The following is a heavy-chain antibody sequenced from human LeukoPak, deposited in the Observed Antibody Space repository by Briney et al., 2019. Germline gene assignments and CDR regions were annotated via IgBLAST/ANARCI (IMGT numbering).Heavy chain of an antibody. Sequence: PSETLSLTCAVYGGSFSGYYWSWIRQPPGKGLEWIGEINHSGSTNYNPSLKSRVTISVDTSKNQFSLKLSSVTAADTAVYHCARGLIYSSGWRLIKKFDYWGQGTLVTVSS. CDR2: INHSGST. J-gene: IGHJ4*02. CDR1: GGSFSGYY. D-gene: IGHD6-19*01. V-gene: IGHV4-34*01. CDR3: ARGLIYSSGWRLIKKFDY.